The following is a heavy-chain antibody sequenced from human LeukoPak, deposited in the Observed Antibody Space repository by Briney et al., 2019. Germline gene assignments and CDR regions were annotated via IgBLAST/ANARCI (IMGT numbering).Heavy chain of an antibody. D-gene: IGHD6-13*01. Sequence: PGGSLRLSCAASGFTFSSYAMHWVRQAPGKGLEWVAVISYDGSNKYYADSVKGRFTIFRDNSRNTLYMQMNSLRAEDTAAYYCAKSIYSSSWGGFDYWGQGTLVTVSS. CDR1: GFTFSSYA. CDR3: AKSIYSSSWGGFDY. J-gene: IGHJ4*02. V-gene: IGHV3-30*04. CDR2: ISYDGSNK.